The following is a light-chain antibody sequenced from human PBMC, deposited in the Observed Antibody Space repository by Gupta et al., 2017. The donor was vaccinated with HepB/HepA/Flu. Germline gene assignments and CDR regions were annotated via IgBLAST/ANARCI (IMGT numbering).Light chain of an antibody. V-gene: IGKV2-28*01. CDR2: LGS. Sequence: DIVMTQSPLSLPVTPGEQASISCRSSQSLLHSNGYNYLDWYLQKPGQSPQLLIYLGSTRASGVPDRFSGSGSGTDFTLKISRVEAEDVGVYYCLQALQTPITFGQGTRLEIK. CDR3: LQALQTPIT. J-gene: IGKJ5*01. CDR1: QSLLHSNGYNY.